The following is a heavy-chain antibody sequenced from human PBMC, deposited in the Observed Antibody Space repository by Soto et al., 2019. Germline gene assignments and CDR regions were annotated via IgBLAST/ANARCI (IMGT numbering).Heavy chain of an antibody. J-gene: IGHJ4*02. D-gene: IGHD3-9*01. CDR1: GFTFSSYA. V-gene: IGHV3-23*01. Sequence: GGSLRLSCAASGFTFSSYAMSWVRQAPGKGLEWVSAISGSGGSTYYADSVKGRFTISRDNSKNTLYLQMNSLRAEDTAVYYCVKDRWLLYGLGYYFDYWGQGTLVTVSS. CDR2: ISGSGGST. CDR3: VKDRWLLYGLGYYFDY.